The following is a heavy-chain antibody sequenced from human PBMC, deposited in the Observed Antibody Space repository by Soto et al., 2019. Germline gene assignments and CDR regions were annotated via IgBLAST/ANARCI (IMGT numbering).Heavy chain of an antibody. D-gene: IGHD6-13*01. V-gene: IGHV4-4*07. Sequence: TPSPPCPVSGGSISSYYWSWIRQPAGKGLEWIGRIYTSGSTNYNPSLKSRVTMSVDTSKNQFSLKLSSVTAADTAVYYCARGPRIAAAGTWYFDYWGQGTLVTVSS. J-gene: IGHJ4*02. CDR3: ARGPRIAAAGTWYFDY. CDR2: IYTSGST. CDR1: GGSISSYY.